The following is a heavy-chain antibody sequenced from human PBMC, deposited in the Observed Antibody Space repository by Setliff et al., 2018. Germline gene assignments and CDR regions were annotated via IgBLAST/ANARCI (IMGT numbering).Heavy chain of an antibody. CDR2: IKQAGSEK. CDR1: GFTFSNYE. V-gene: IGHV3-7*01. CDR3: ARDRGGGLYDY. D-gene: IGHD3-16*01. Sequence: PGGSLRLSCAASGFTFSNYEMNWVRQAPGKGLEWVATIKQAGSEKFYVDSVKGRFTISRDNAKNSLYLQMDSLRVEDTAMYFCARDRGGGLYDYWGRGTLVTVSS. J-gene: IGHJ4*02.